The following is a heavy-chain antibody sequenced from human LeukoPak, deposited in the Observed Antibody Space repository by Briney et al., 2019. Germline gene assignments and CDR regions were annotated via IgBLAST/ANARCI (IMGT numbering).Heavy chain of an antibody. CDR1: GFTFSSYW. D-gene: IGHD4-17*01. CDR2: INPDGTTT. V-gene: IGHV3-74*01. CDR3: VRIATVTTPDY. Sequence: GGSLRLSCAASGFTFSSYWMHWVRQPLGEGLVWVSRINPDGTTTNHADSVKGRFTISRDNAKNTLYLQMNSLTVEDTALYYCVRIATVTTPDYWGQGTLVTVSS. J-gene: IGHJ4*02.